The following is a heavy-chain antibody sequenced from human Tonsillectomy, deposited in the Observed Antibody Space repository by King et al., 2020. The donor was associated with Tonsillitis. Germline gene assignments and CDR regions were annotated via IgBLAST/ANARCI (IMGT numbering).Heavy chain of an antibody. V-gene: IGHV2-5*02. CDR1: GFSLSTSGVG. CDR3: AHSGHGGYISYYYYYYMDV. Sequence: TLKESGPTLVKPTQTLTLTCTFSGFSLSTSGVGVGWIRQPPGKALEWLALIYWDDDKRYSPSLKSRLTITKDTSKNQVVLTMTNMDPVDTATYYCAHSGHGGYISYYYYYYMDVWGKGTTVTVSS. CDR2: IYWDDDK. D-gene: IGHD5-12*01. J-gene: IGHJ6*03.